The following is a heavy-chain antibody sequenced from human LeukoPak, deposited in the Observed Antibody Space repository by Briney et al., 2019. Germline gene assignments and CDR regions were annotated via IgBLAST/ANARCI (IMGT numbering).Heavy chain of an antibody. J-gene: IGHJ4*02. CDR3: ARINYDFWSGLDF. CDR2: IWYDGSNK. V-gene: IGHV3-33*01. D-gene: IGHD3-3*01. CDR1: GFTFSSYG. Sequence: GGSLRLSCAASGFTFSSYGMHWVRQAPGKGLEWVAVIWYDGSNKYYADSVKGRFTISRDNSKNTLYLQMNSLRAEDTAVYYCARINYDFWSGLDFWGQGTLVTVSS.